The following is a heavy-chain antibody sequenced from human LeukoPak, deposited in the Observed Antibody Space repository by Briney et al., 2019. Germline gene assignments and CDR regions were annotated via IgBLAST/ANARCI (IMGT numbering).Heavy chain of an antibody. J-gene: IGHJ3*02. Sequence: ASVKVSCKASGYTFTSYGINWVRQATGQGLEWMGWMNPNSGNTGYAQKFQGRVTMTRNTSISTAYMELSSLRSEDTAVYYCARLHYDSSGYYPDDAFDIWGQGTMVTVSS. V-gene: IGHV1-8*01. CDR2: MNPNSGNT. CDR1: GYTFTSYG. D-gene: IGHD3-22*01. CDR3: ARLHYDSSGYYPDDAFDI.